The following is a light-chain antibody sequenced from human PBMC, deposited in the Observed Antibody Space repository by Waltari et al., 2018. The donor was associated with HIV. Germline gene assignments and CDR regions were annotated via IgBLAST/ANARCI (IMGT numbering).Light chain of an antibody. V-gene: IGLV2-14*01. J-gene: IGLJ1*01. CDR3: SSYTSSSTRV. Sequence: QSALTQPASVSGSPGQSITISCTGTSSDVGDYNYVSWYQQHPGKAPKLIIYDVSNRPSGVYNRFPGSKSGNSASLTISGLHTEDEADYYCSSYTSSSTRVFGTGTKVTVL. CDR1: SSDVGDYNY. CDR2: DVS.